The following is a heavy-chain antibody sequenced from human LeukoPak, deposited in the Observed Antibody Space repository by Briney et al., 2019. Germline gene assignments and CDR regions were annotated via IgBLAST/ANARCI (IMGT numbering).Heavy chain of an antibody. CDR2: MNPNSGNT. Sequence: GASVKVSCKASGYTFTSYDINWVRQATGQGLEWMGWMNPNSGNTGYAQKFQGRVTITRNTSISTAYMELSSLRSEDTAVYYCARGDSDSSSWYGELYYYYYMDVWGKGTTVTVSS. J-gene: IGHJ6*03. CDR1: GYTFTSYD. CDR3: ARGDSDSSSWYGELYYYYYMDV. V-gene: IGHV1-8*03. D-gene: IGHD6-13*01.